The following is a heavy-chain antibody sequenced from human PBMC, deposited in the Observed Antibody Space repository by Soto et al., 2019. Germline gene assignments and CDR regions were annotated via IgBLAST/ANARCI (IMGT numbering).Heavy chain of an antibody. V-gene: IGHV4-30-2*01. D-gene: IGHD7-27*01. CDR3: ARVPGP. J-gene: IGHJ5*02. CDR2: IYHSGST. Sequence: SETLSLTCAVSGGSISSGGYSWSWIRQPPGKGLEWIGYIYHSGSTYYNPSLKSRVTISVDRSKNQFSLKLSSVTAAYKAVYYCARVPGPCGQGTLVTSP. CDR1: GGSISSGGYS.